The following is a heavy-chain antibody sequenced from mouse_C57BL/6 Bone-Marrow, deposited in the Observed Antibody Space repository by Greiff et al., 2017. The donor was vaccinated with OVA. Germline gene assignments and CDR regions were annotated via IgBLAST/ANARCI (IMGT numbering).Heavy chain of an antibody. J-gene: IGHJ3*01. CDR1: GFTFSSYG. CDR3: ARQGYYGPFAY. Sequence: DVKLQESGGDLVKPGGSLKLSCAASGFTFSSYGMSWVRQTPDKRLEWVATISSGGSYTYYPDSVKGRFTISRDNAKNTLYLQMSSLKSEDTAMYYCARQGYYGPFAYWGQGTLVTVSA. V-gene: IGHV5-6*02. D-gene: IGHD1-1*01. CDR2: ISSGGSYT.